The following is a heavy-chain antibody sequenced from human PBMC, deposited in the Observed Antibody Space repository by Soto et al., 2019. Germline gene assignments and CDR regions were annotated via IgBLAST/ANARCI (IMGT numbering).Heavy chain of an antibody. CDR3: ASGSDYTYMDI. Sequence: EVHLVESGGGLVKPGGSLRLSCAASGFPFISYYMIWVRQTPGKGLEWVSSISTDSRYIYYGDSVRGRFTISRDNAKNSLYLQMNSLRVEDTAVYYCASGSDYTYMDIWGKGAPVTVSS. CDR1: GFPFISYY. V-gene: IGHV3-21*01. D-gene: IGHD5-12*01. CDR2: ISTDSRYI. J-gene: IGHJ6*03.